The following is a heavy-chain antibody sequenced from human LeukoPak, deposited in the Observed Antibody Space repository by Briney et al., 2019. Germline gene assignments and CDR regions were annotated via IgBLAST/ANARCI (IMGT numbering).Heavy chain of an antibody. CDR3: ARGRGW. CDR1: VGSFSGYY. V-gene: IGHV4-34*01. D-gene: IGHD3-10*01. CDR2: IYHSGNI. J-gene: IGHJ4*02. Sequence: SETLSLTCALYVGSFSGYYWTWIRHPPGKGVEWIGEIYHSGNINYNPSLKSRVTLSVDTSKNQFSLELSSMTAADTAVYYCARGRGWWGQGALVTVSS.